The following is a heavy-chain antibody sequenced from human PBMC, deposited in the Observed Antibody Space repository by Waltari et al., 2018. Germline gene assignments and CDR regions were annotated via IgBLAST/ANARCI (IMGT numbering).Heavy chain of an antibody. J-gene: IGHJ4*02. D-gene: IGHD3-3*01. CDR1: GYLFTDYY. CDR3: ASWSAPFDY. Sequence: QVQLVQSGAEVKRPGASVKVSCKASGYLFTDYYMHWVRQAPGQGLEWMGWINPNSGGTNYAQKFQGRVIMTRDTSIGTVYMELSSLQSDDTAIYYCASWSAPFDYWGQGTLVTVSS. V-gene: IGHV1-2*02. CDR2: INPNSGGT.